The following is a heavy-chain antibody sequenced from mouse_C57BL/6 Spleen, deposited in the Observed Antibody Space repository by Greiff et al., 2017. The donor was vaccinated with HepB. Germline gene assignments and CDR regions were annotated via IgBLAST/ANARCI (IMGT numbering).Heavy chain of an antibody. D-gene: IGHD3-3*01. Sequence: QVQLQQPGAELVRPGSSVKLSCKASGYTFTSYWMDWVKQRPGQGLEWIGNIYPSDSETHYNQKFKDKATLTVDKSTSTAYMQLSSLTSEDSAVYYCAREGDGFDYWGQGTTLTVSS. CDR3: AREGDGFDY. V-gene: IGHV1-61*01. CDR1: GYTFTSYW. CDR2: IYPSDSET. J-gene: IGHJ2*01.